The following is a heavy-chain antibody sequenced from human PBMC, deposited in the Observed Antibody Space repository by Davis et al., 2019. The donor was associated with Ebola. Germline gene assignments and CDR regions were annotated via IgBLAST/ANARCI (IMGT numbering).Heavy chain of an antibody. CDR3: ARHETELGRTYYYYMDV. D-gene: IGHD1-26*01. CDR2: IDPSDSYT. V-gene: IGHV5-10-1*01. Sequence: PGGSLRLSCKGSGYSFTSYWIGWVRQMPGKGLEWMGRIDPSDSYTNYSPSFQGHVTISADKSISTAYLQWSSLKASDTAMYYCARHETELGRTYYYYMDVWGKGTTVTVSS. CDR1: GYSFTSYW. J-gene: IGHJ6*03.